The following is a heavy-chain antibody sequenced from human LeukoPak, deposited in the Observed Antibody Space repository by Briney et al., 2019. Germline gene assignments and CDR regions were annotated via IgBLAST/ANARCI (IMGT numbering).Heavy chain of an antibody. J-gene: IGHJ4*02. CDR1: GGSFSGYY. CDR3: ARGAAQQLFDN. V-gene: IGHV4-34*01. D-gene: IGHD6-13*01. CDR2: INHSGST. Sequence: PSETLSLTCAVYGGSFSGYYWSWIRQPPGKGLEWIGEINHSGSTNYNPSLKSRVTISVDTSKNQFSLTLSSVTAADTAVYYCARGAAQQLFDNWGQGTLVTVSS.